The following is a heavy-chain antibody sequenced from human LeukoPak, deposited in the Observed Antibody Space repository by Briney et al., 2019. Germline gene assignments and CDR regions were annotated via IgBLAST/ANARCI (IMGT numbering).Heavy chain of an antibody. CDR2: ISYDGSNK. V-gene: IGHV3-30*18. D-gene: IGHD3-10*01. CDR3: AKEILLWFGEPNDY. CDR1: GFTFSSYG. Sequence: PGRSLRLSCAASGFTFSSYGMHWVRQAPGKGLEWVAVISYDGSNKYYADSVKGRFTISRDNSKNTLYLQMNSLRAEDTAVYYCAKEILLWFGEPNDYWGQGTLVTVSS. J-gene: IGHJ4*02.